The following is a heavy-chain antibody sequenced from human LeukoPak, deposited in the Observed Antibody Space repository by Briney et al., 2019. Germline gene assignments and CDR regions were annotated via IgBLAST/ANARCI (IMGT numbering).Heavy chain of an antibody. CDR1: GFTFSNYW. V-gene: IGHV3-7*04. J-gene: IGHJ4*02. Sequence: GGSLRLSCAASGFTFSNYWMSWVRQAPGKGLEFMANIKEAGSEKYYVDSVKGRFTISRDNDKNLVHLQMNSLRAEDTAVYYCARGGGMRSWYDFDYWGQGTLVTVS. D-gene: IGHD6-13*01. CDR2: IKEAGSEK. CDR3: ARGGGMRSWYDFDY.